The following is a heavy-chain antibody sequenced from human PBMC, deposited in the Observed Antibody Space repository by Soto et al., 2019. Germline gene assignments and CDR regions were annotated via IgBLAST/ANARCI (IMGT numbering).Heavy chain of an antibody. V-gene: IGHV4-61*01. CDR3: ARGSGSSGYPDAFDI. CDR1: GGSVSSGSYY. CDR2: IYYSGST. J-gene: IGHJ3*02. Sequence: SETLSLTCTVSGGSVSSGSYYWSWIRQPPGKGLEWIGYIYYSGSTNYNPSLKSRVTISVDTSKNQFSLKLSSVTAADTAVYYCARGSGSSGYPDAFDIWGQGTMVTVSS. D-gene: IGHD3-22*01.